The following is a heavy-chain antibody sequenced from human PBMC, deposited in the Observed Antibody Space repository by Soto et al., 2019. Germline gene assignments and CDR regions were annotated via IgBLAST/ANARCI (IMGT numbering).Heavy chain of an antibody. CDR3: AGSPGGITFGGVPYYFDY. CDR2: IYYSGST. CDR1: GGSISSSSYY. D-gene: IGHD3-16*01. Sequence: QLQLQESGPGLVKPSETLSLTCTVSGGSISSSSYYWGWIRQPPGKGLEWIGSIYYSGSTYYNPSLKSRVTISVDTSKNQFSLKLSSVTAADTAVYYCAGSPGGITFGGVPYYFDYWGQGTLVTVSS. J-gene: IGHJ4*02. V-gene: IGHV4-39*01.